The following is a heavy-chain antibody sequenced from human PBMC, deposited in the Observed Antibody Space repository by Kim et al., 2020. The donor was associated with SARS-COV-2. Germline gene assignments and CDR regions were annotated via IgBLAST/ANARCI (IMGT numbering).Heavy chain of an antibody. Sequence: GGSLRLSCAASGFTFSSFAMHWVRQAPGKGLEWVAVISYDGSNKYYADSVKGRFTISRDNSKNTLYLQMNSLRAEDTAVYYCARAGSYYSEFSQIDYWGQGTLVTVSS. V-gene: IGHV3-30*04. D-gene: IGHD3-10*01. CDR1: GFTFSSFA. CDR3: ARAGSYYSEFSQIDY. CDR2: ISYDGSNK. J-gene: IGHJ4*02.